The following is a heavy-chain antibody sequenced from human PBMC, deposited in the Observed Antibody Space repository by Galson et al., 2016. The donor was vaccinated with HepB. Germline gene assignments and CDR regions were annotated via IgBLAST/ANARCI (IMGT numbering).Heavy chain of an antibody. CDR3: GRVADDYGDYRFDS. CDR2: ISWNSGNI. V-gene: IGHV3-9*01. D-gene: IGHD4-17*01. J-gene: IGHJ4*02. CDR1: GFTFDDFA. Sequence: SLRLSCAASGFTFDDFAMHWVRLAPGKGLEWVSGISWNSGNIDYAGSVKGRFTISRDNAKNSLDLHMNSLRAEDTAVYYCGRVADDYGDYRFDSWGQGTPVTVSS.